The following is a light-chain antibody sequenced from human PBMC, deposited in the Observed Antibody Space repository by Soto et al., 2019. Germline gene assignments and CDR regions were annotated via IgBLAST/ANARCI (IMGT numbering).Light chain of an antibody. J-gene: IGLJ1*01. V-gene: IGLV2-14*01. Sequence: QSALTQPASVSGSPGQSITISCTGTSSDVGGYNYVSWYQQNPVKAPKFMIYEVSNRPSGVSNRFSGSKSGNTASLTISGLQAEDEADYYCSSYTSSSTLYVFGTGTKLTVL. CDR1: SSDVGGYNY. CDR2: EVS. CDR3: SSYTSSSTLYV.